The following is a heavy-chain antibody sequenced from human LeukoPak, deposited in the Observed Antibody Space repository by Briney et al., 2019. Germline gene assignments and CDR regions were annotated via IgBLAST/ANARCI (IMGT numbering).Heavy chain of an antibody. CDR1: GFTFSSYW. V-gene: IGHV3-7*03. CDR2: IKTDGSLT. Sequence: GGSLRLSCVASGFTFSSYWMTWVRQAPGKGLEWVANIKTDGSLTYYVDSVKGRFTISRDNARNSLFLHMDSLRAEDTAVYYCARDGDYCSSASCPFDYWGQGTLVTVSS. J-gene: IGHJ4*02. CDR3: ARDGDYCSSASCPFDY. D-gene: IGHD2-2*01.